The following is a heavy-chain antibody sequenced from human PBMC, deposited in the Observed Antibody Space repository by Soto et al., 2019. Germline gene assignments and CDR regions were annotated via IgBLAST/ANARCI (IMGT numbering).Heavy chain of an antibody. V-gene: IGHV1-69*01. J-gene: IGHJ4*02. CDR1: GGPFNTFG. Sequence: QVQLMLSGAEVTKPGSSVKVSCKASGGPFNTFGISWVRQAPGQGLEWMGGIIPKYGTTNYARRFQGRVTITADESTTTAYLELSSLRHDDTAIYYCARTRQRRPVFYVDYWGQGTPISVTS. CDR3: ARTRQRRPVFYVDY. D-gene: IGHD2-2*01. CDR2: IIPKYGTT.